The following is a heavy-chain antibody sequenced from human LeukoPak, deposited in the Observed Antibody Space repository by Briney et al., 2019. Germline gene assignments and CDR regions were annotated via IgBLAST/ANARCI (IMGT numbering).Heavy chain of an antibody. J-gene: IGHJ3*02. CDR3: ARSRSSSWWFAFDI. Sequence: SQTLSLTCTVSGGSISNNYWCWIRHPPGKGLDWNGIVYYSGSTNYNPSLKSRLTISVDTSKNQFSLRLSFVTAADTAVYYCARSRSSSWWFAFDIWGQGTMVTVSS. V-gene: IGHV4-59*01. CDR2: VYYSGST. D-gene: IGHD6-13*01. CDR1: GGSISNNY.